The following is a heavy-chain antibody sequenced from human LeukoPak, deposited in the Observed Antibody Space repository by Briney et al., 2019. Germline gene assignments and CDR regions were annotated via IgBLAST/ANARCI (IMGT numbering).Heavy chain of an antibody. CDR3: ATSSSWYLASFFDY. J-gene: IGHJ4*02. Sequence: GGSLRLTCAASGFTFSSYGMHWVRQAPGKGLEWVAVIPYDGSNKYYADSVKGRFTISRDNSKNTLYLQMNSLRAEDTAVYYCATSSSWYLASFFDYWGQGTLVTVSS. CDR1: GFTFSSYG. CDR2: IPYDGSNK. V-gene: IGHV3-30*03. D-gene: IGHD6-13*01.